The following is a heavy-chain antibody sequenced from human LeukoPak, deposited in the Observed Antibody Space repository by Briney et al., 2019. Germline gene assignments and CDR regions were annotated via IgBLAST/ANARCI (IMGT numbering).Heavy chain of an antibody. CDR2: ISSSGSTI. D-gene: IGHD1-7*01. CDR1: GFTFSNAW. J-gene: IGHJ3*02. Sequence: GGSLRLSCTASGFTFSNAWMNWVRQAPGKGLEWVSYISSSGSTIYYADSVKGRFTISRDNAKNSLYLQMNSLRAEDTAVYYCARKGTPGDAFDIWGQGTMVTVSS. CDR3: ARKGTPGDAFDI. V-gene: IGHV3-48*04.